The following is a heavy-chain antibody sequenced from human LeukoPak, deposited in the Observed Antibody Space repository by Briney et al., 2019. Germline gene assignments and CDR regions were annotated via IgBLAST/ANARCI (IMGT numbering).Heavy chain of an antibody. CDR1: GFPFSSYW. V-gene: IGHV3-74*03. CDR3: VRDLVLVDTPGDDFDF. Sequence: GGSLRLSCAASGFPFSSYWMHWVRQAPGKGLVWVARINTNSRIITYADSVRGRFTISRDNAKNTLSLQMDSLRAEDTAVYYCVRDLVLVDTPGDDFDFWGQGTLVTVSS. J-gene: IGHJ4*02. D-gene: IGHD2-8*02. CDR2: INTNSRII.